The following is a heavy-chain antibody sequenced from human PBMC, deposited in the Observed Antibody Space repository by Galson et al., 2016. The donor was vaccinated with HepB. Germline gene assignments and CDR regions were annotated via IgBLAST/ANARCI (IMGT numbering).Heavy chain of an antibody. Sequence: SLRLSCAASGFTFSSCAMTWVRQAPGKGLEWVSLSSDSGSTTYYADSVKDRFTISRDNPKNTLYLQMNSLRAEDTAVYYCAKMGTRVITTYYFDYWGQGTLVTVSS. J-gene: IGHJ4*02. D-gene: IGHD3-16*01. CDR2: SSDSGSTT. V-gene: IGHV3-23*01. CDR1: GFTFSSCA. CDR3: AKMGTRVITTYYFDY.